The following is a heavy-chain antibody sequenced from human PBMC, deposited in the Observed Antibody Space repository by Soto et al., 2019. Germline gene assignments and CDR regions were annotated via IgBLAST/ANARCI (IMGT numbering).Heavy chain of an antibody. CDR2: IYYSGST. V-gene: IGHV4-30-4*01. Sequence: LSLTCTVSGGSISSGDYYWSWIRQPPGKGLECIGYIYYSGSTYYNPSLKSRVTISVDTSKNQFSLKLSSVTAADTAVYYCARVPFYDSSGRSYYFDYWGQGTLVTVSS. CDR3: ARVPFYDSSGRSYYFDY. CDR1: GGSISSGDYY. J-gene: IGHJ4*02. D-gene: IGHD3-22*01.